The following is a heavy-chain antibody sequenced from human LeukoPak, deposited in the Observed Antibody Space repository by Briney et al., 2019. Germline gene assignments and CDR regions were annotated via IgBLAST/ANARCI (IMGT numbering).Heavy chain of an antibody. Sequence: AGGSLRLSCAASGFTFSSYGMHWVCQAPGKGLEWVAFIRYDGSNKYYADSVKGRFTISRDNSKNTLYLQMNSLRAEDTAVYYCAKDRRYFDWSEYYFDYWGQGTLVTVSS. CDR1: GFTFSSYG. CDR3: AKDRRYFDWSEYYFDY. J-gene: IGHJ4*02. V-gene: IGHV3-30*02. CDR2: IRYDGSNK. D-gene: IGHD3-9*01.